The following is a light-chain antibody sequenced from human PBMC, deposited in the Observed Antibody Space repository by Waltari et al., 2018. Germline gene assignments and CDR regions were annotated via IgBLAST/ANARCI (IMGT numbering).Light chain of an antibody. CDR1: QSVDNY. CDR2: GAS. Sequence: VMLTQSPATLSLSPGERATLSCRASQSVDNYLAWYQQKPGQAPRLLIYGASSWATGMPESVSGCVSATDFTLTISSVEPEDLAGFFSQNYYSSPLTFGGETKVEIK. CDR3: QNYYSSPLT. J-gene: IGKJ4*01. V-gene: IGKV3-20*01.